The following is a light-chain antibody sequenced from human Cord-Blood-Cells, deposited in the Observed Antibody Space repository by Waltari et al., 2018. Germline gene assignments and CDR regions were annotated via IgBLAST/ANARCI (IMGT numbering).Light chain of an antibody. V-gene: IGLV2-23*01. CDR3: CSYAGSVV. Sequence: QSALTQPASVSGSPGQSITISCTGTNSDVGSYNLVSWYQQHPGKAPKPMIYEGSKRPSGVSNRFSGSKSGNTASLTISGLQAEDEADYYCCSYAGSVVFGGGTKLTVL. J-gene: IGLJ2*01. CDR2: EGS. CDR1: NSDVGSYNL.